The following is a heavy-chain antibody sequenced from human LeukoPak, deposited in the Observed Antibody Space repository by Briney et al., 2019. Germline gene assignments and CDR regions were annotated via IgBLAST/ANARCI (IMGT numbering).Heavy chain of an antibody. CDR2: INTDGSTT. V-gene: IGHV3-74*01. J-gene: IGHJ4*02. CDR1: GLPSHIHW. Sequence: GRTLRLTCAASGLPSHIHWHLRAHPSPHTAFVWISRINTDGSTTDYAESVEGGLTISRDNAKNTVYLQMNSLIAEDTAVYYCGKDPNWNQIDYWGQGSLVTVSS. CDR3: GKDPNWNQIDY. D-gene: IGHD1-20*01.